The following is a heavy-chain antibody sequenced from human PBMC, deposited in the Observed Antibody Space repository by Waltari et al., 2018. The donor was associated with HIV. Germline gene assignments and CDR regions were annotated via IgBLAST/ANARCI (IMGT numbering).Heavy chain of an antibody. CDR3: ARIHDYGGNPWDGFGL. D-gene: IGHD4-17*01. J-gene: IGHJ3*01. V-gene: IGHV3-48*02. CDR2: ISRSRTTI. Sequence: EVQLVESGGGLVQPGGSVRLSCAASGFTLGPFCITWVRQAPGKGLEWISYISRSRTTIYYADSVKGRFTISGDNAKNSLHLQMSSLRDADTAVYYCARIHDYGGNPWDGFGLWGQGTMVTVSS. CDR1: GFTLGPFC.